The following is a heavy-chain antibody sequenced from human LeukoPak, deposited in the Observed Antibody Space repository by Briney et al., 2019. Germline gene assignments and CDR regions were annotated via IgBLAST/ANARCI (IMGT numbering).Heavy chain of an antibody. V-gene: IGHV4-59*01. CDR3: ATELGIEGPIDY. CDR1: GGSITNYY. Sequence: SETLSLTCTVSGGSITNYYWSWMRQPPGKGLEWIGYIYYSGSTNYNPSLKSRVTISVDTSKNQFSLKLSSVTAADTAVYYCATELGIEGPIDYWGQGTLVTVSS. CDR2: IYYSGST. J-gene: IGHJ4*02. D-gene: IGHD7-27*01.